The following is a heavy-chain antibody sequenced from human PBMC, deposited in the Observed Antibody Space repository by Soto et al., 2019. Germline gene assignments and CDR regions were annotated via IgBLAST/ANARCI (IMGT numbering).Heavy chain of an antibody. D-gene: IGHD6-13*01. CDR1: GFSFDGYA. CDR2: VSWNSGSI. J-gene: IGHJ6*03. Sequence: PGGSLRLSCAASGFSFDGYAMYWVRQAPGTGLEGVSGVSWNSGSIGYSDSVKGRFTICRDNAKNSRYLQMNSLRSEDTALYYYAKDRGSSNHYYMDAWGKGTTVTVSS. CDR3: AKDRGSSNHYYMDA. V-gene: IGHV3-9*01.